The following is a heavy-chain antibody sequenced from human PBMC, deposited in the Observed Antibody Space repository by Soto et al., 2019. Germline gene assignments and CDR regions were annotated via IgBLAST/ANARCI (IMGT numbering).Heavy chain of an antibody. V-gene: IGHV3-15*07. Sequence: GGSLRLSCAASGFTFSNAWMNWVRQAPGKGLEWVGRIKSKTGGGTTDYAAPVKGRFTISRDDSKNTLYLQMNSLKTEDTAVYYCTTDLPYYDIPTGYWGQGTLVTVSS. CDR2: IKSKTGGGTT. CDR3: TTDLPYYDIPTGY. J-gene: IGHJ4*02. D-gene: IGHD3-22*01. CDR1: GFTFSNAW.